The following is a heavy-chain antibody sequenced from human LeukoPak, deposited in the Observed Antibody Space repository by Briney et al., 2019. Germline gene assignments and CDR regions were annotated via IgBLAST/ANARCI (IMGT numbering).Heavy chain of an antibody. CDR3: TTGGQDYDFWSGYYRGTIFDY. D-gene: IGHD3-3*01. CDR1: GFTFSSYA. J-gene: IGHJ4*02. CDR2: ISYDGSNK. V-gene: IGHV3-30-3*01. Sequence: GGSLRLSCAASGFTFSSYAMHWVRQAPGKGLEWVAVISYDGSNKYYADSVKGRFTISRDNSKNTPYLQMNSLRAEDTAVYYCTTGGQDYDFWSGYYRGTIFDYWGQGTLVTVSS.